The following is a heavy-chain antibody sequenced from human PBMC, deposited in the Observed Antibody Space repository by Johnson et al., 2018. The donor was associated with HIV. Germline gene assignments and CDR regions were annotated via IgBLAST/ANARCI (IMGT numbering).Heavy chain of an antibody. CDR2: IYSGGST. CDR1: GFTFSNYG. CDR3: AKLDVSLDACDI. Sequence: QMLLVESGGGVVQPGRSLRLSCAASGFTFSNYGMHWVRQPPGKGLEWVSVIYSGGSTYYADSVKGRFTISRDNSKYTLYLQMNSLRAEDTAVYYWAKLDVSLDACDIWGQVTMVTVSS. J-gene: IGHJ3*02. V-gene: IGHV3-NL1*01. D-gene: IGHD5/OR15-5a*01.